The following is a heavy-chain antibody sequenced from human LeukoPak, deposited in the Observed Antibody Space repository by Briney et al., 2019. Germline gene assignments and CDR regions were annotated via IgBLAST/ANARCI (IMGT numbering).Heavy chain of an antibody. CDR3: ARDYYDNSAYYYMDV. V-gene: IGHV3-21*01. J-gene: IGHJ6*03. Sequence: GGTLRLSCATSGFSFSSYGMSWVRQAPGKGLEWVSSISGLSGRTYYADSVKGRFTISRDNAKNSLYLQMNSLRAEDTAVYYCARDYYDNSAYYYMDVWGKGTTVTVSS. D-gene: IGHD3-22*01. CDR1: GFSFSSYG. CDR2: ISGLSGRT.